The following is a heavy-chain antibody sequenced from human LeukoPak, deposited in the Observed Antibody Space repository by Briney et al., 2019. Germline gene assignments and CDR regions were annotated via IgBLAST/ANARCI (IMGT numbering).Heavy chain of an antibody. D-gene: IGHD2-2*01. CDR2: ISAYNGNT. Sequence: ASVKVFCKASGYTFTSHGISWVRQAPGQGLEWMGWISAYNGNTNYAQKLQGRVTMTTDTSTSTAYMELRSLRSDDTAVYYCARECSSTSCYVLRAFDIWGQGTMVTVSS. V-gene: IGHV1-18*04. CDR1: GYTFTSHG. CDR3: ARECSSTSCYVLRAFDI. J-gene: IGHJ3*02.